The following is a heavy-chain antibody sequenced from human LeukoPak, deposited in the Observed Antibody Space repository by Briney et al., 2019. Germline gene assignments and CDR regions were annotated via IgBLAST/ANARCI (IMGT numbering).Heavy chain of an antibody. CDR1: GFTFSSYW. Sequence: GGSLRLSCAASGFTFSSYWMTWVRQAPGKGLEWVANINQDGSEKYYVDSVKGRFTISRDNAKNSLYLQMNSLRAEDTAVYYCAREGLYGDYLFDHWGQGTLVTVSS. V-gene: IGHV3-7*01. CDR3: AREGLYGDYLFDH. CDR2: INQDGSEK. J-gene: IGHJ4*02. D-gene: IGHD4-17*01.